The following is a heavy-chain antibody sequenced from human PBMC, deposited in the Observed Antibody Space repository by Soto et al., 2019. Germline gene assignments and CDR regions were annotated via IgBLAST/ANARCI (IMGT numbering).Heavy chain of an antibody. CDR1: GGTFSSYA. J-gene: IGHJ6*02. CDR3: ARGQSLLLLEVYGMDV. CDR2: IIPIFGTA. D-gene: IGHD2-21*01. Sequence: QVQLVQSGAEVKKPGSSVKVSCKASGGTFSSYAISWVRQAPGQGLEWMGGIIPIFGTANYAQKFQGRVTITADESTSTAYMERSSLRSEDTAVYYGARGQSLLLLEVYGMDVWGQGTTVTVSS. V-gene: IGHV1-69*12.